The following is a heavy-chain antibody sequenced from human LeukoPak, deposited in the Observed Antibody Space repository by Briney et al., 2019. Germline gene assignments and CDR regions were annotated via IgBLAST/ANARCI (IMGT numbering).Heavy chain of an antibody. CDR3: ARDDYGVFDAFDV. Sequence: PSETLSLTSTVSGGSISSHNGSWIRQPPGKGLEWIGYIYNSGSTNYNPSLKSRVTISLDTSKNQFSLHLTSVTAADTAVYFCARDDYGVFDAFDVWGQGTVVTVSS. CDR2: IYNSGST. D-gene: IGHD3-16*01. J-gene: IGHJ3*01. CDR1: GGSISSHN. V-gene: IGHV4-59*08.